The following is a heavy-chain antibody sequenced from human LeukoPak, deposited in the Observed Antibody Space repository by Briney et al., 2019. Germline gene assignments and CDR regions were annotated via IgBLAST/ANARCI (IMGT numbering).Heavy chain of an antibody. CDR3: ARDPGNGGYFDY. J-gene: IGHJ4*02. V-gene: IGHV3-48*03. Sequence: GGSLRLSCAASGFTFSRYQMNGVRQAPGKGLEWVSYISSSGSTIYYADSVRGRFTMSRDNAKNSLYVQMNTLRAEDTAVYYCARDPGNGGYFDYWGQGTLVTVSS. CDR1: GFTFSRYQ. CDR2: ISSSGSTI. D-gene: IGHD4-23*01.